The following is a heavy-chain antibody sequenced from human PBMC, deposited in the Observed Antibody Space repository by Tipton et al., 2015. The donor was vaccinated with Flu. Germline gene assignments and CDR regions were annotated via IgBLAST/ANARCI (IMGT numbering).Heavy chain of an antibody. CDR3: ASYSGSYEVDY. D-gene: IGHD1-26*01. CDR1: GGSISSSSYY. CDR2: IYYSGST. Sequence: TLSLTCTVSGGSISSSSYYWGWIRQPPGKGLERIGSIYYSGSTYYTPSLKSRVTISVDTSKNQFSLKLTSVTAADTAVYYCASYSGSYEVDYWGQGTLVTVSS. V-gene: IGHV4-39*07. J-gene: IGHJ4*02.